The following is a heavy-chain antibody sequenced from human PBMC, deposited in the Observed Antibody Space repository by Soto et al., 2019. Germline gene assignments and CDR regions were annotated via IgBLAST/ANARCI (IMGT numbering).Heavy chain of an antibody. CDR2: IDPSDSQT. V-gene: IGHV5-10-1*01. D-gene: IGHD3-22*01. J-gene: IGHJ4*02. Sequence: PGESLKISCKGSGYSFAGYWITWVRQKPGKGLEWMGRIDPSDSQTYYSPSFRGHVTISATKSITTVFLQWSSLRASDAAMYYCARQIYDSDTGPNFQYYFDSWGQGTPVTVSS. CDR3: ARQIYDSDTGPNFQYYFDS. CDR1: GYSFAGYW.